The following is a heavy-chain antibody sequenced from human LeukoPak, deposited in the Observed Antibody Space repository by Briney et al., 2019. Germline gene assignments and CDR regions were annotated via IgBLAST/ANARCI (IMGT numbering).Heavy chain of an antibody. V-gene: IGHV3-23*01. CDR3: AKGTGDTAYYFDF. Sequence: GSLRLSCTTSGFTFSSYALSWVRQDPGKGLEWVSGIRVSGSTYYPDSVTGRFTISRDNSENTLYLQMSGLRAENTAIYYCAKGTGDTAYYFDFWGQGVLVTVSS. CDR1: GFTFSSYA. CDR2: IRVSGST. J-gene: IGHJ4*02. D-gene: IGHD7-27*01.